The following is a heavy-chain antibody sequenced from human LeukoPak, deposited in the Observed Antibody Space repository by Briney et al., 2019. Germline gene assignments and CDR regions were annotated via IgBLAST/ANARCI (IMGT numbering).Heavy chain of an antibody. Sequence: GGSLRLSCAASGFIFSNAWMSWVRQAPGKGLEWVANIYQDGSEQHYVDSVKGRFTISRDNAKNSLYLQMNSLRAEDTAVYYCTRRAGGSSRRDYWGQGTLVTVSS. CDR3: TRRAGGSSRRDY. D-gene: IGHD2-15*01. J-gene: IGHJ4*02. CDR1: GFIFSNAW. CDR2: IYQDGSEQ. V-gene: IGHV3-7*05.